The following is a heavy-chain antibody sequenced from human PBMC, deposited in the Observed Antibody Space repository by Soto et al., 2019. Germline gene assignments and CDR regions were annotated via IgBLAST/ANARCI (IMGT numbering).Heavy chain of an antibody. V-gene: IGHV1-18*01. CDR2: VSPYNGHT. D-gene: IGHD2-2*01. CDR3: ARDLTIVPATHPRLENYGMDV. CDR1: GYSFTSYG. Sequence: QVQLVQYAAEVKKPGASVKVSFKASGYSFTSYGISWVRRAPGQGLEWMGWVSPYNGHTQFAQRFQGRVTMTPDTSTKTAYMELRNLRSDDTAHYYCARDLTIVPATHPRLENYGMDVWGQGTTVIVSS. J-gene: IGHJ6*02.